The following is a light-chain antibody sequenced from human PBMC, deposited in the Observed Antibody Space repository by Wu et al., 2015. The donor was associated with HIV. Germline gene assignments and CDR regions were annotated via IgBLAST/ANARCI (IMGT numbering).Light chain of an antibody. CDR3: QQYNNWPPAGR. J-gene: IGKJ4*02. Sequence: EIVLTQSPDTLSLSPGELATLSCRASRGLGNNYLAWYQHRDGQAPRLLIYGASNRATGVPDRFSGSWSGTTFTLTIRGLEPEDFALYYCQQYNNWPPAGRFGGGTKVEIK. CDR1: RGLGNNY. CDR2: GAS. V-gene: IGKV3-20*01.